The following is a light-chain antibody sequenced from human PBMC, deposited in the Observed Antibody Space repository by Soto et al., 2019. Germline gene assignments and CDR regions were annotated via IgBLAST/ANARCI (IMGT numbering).Light chain of an antibody. Sequence: DIQLTQSPSFLSASVGDRVTITCRASQGISSYLAWYQQKPGKAPKLLIYAASTLQSGVPSRFSGSGSGTEFTLTISSLQSEDFATYYCQQLNSYLGITFGQGTRLEIK. CDR3: QQLNSYLGIT. J-gene: IGKJ5*01. CDR1: QGISSY. V-gene: IGKV1-9*01. CDR2: AAS.